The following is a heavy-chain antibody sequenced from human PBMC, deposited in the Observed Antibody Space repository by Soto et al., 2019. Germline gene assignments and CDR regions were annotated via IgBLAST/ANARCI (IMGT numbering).Heavy chain of an antibody. CDR2: IYYSGST. D-gene: IGHD2-15*01. J-gene: IGHJ6*02. V-gene: IGHV4-59*01. CDR1: GGSISSYY. Sequence: SETLSLTCTVSGGSISSYYWSWIRQPPGKGLEWIGYIYYSGSTNYNPSLKSRVTISVDTSKNQFSLKLSSVTAADTAVYYCARDDGGNYYYYGMDVWGQGTTVTVS. CDR3: ARDDGGNYYYYGMDV.